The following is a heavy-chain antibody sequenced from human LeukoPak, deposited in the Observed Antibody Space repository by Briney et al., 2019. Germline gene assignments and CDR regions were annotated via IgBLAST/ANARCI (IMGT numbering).Heavy chain of an antibody. D-gene: IGHD6-19*01. V-gene: IGHV3-21*01. CDR2: ISSSSSYI. Sequence: GGSLRLSCAAPGFTFSSYSMNWVRQAPGKGLEWVSSISSSSSYIYYADSVKGRFTISRDNAKNSLYLQMNSLRAEDTAVYYCARVYSNGWYSLYWGQGTLVTVSS. J-gene: IGHJ4*02. CDR3: ARVYSNGWYSLY. CDR1: GFTFSSYS.